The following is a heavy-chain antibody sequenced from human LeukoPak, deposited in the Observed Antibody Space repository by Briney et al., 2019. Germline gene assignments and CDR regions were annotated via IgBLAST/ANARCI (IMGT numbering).Heavy chain of an antibody. V-gene: IGHV4-4*07. J-gene: IGHJ3*02. CDR2: LYTSGST. CDR3: AGVGSPHI. Sequence: SETLSLTCTVSGGSLNNDFLTWVRQPAGKALEWIGRLYTSGSTTYNPSLTSRVTMSLDTSMTQFSLKLKSVTAADTAVYYCAGVGSPHIWGQGTMVTVSS. CDR1: GGSLNNDF. D-gene: IGHD1-26*01.